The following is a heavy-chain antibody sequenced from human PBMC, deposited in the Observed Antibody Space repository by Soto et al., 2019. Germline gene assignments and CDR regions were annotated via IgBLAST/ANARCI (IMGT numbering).Heavy chain of an antibody. CDR2: IVVGSGNT. J-gene: IGHJ4*02. D-gene: IGHD2-8*01. CDR3: AAVSDVLMVYAIGATDHFDY. V-gene: IGHV1-58*02. Sequence: GASVKVSCKASGFTFTSSAMQWVRQARGQRLEWIGWIVVGSGNTNYAQKFQERVTITRDMSTSTAYMELSSLRSEDTAVYYCAAVSDVLMVYAIGATDHFDYWGQGTLVTVSS. CDR1: GFTFTSSA.